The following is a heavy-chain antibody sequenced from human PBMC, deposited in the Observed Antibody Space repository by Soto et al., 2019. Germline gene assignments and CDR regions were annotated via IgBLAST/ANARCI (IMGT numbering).Heavy chain of an antibody. J-gene: IGHJ4*02. Sequence: EVQLLESGGDLVQPGGSLRLSCAASGFTFNSLAMTWIRQAPGKGLEWVSGVSASGGDTYYADSVKGRFTVSRDNSKNTLYLQMNSLRVEDTALYYCAKDRYFASGSYDYWRQGTLVTVS. D-gene: IGHD3-10*01. V-gene: IGHV3-23*01. CDR1: GFTFNSLA. CDR2: VSASGGDT. CDR3: AKDRYFASGSYDY.